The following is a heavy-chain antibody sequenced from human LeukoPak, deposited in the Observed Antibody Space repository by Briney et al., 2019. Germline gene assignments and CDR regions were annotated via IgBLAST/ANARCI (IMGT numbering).Heavy chain of an antibody. J-gene: IGHJ3*02. CDR3: ARDSVATTAFDI. CDR1: GFTFDDYG. Sequence: PGGSLRLACAASGFTFDDYGMGWVRQAPGKGLEWVSGINWNGGSTDYADSVKGRFTISRDNAKNSLYLQMISLRAEDTALYYSARDSVATTAFDIWGQGTVVTVSS. V-gene: IGHV3-20*04. D-gene: IGHD5-12*01. CDR2: INWNGGST.